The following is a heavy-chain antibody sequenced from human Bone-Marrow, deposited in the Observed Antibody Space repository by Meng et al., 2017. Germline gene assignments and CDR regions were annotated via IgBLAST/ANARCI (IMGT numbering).Heavy chain of an antibody. J-gene: IGHJ4*01. CDR3: SGHVDY. CDR1: GVTFSNAW. Sequence: VQLVGPGWGFVKPVWSLRLSCAASGVTFSNAWMTWVRQAPGKGLEWIGRMKSNVDGGTVDYAAAVKGRFFISRDDSENTFYLQMNSLKTEDTAVYYCSGHVDYWGHGTLVTVSS. CDR2: MKSNVDGGTV. V-gene: IGHV3-15*01.